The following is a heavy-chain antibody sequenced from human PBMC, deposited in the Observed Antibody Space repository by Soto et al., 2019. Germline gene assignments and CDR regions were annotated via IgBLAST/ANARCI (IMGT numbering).Heavy chain of an antibody. V-gene: IGHV1-69*12. CDR3: ARSLGLEYYYGMDV. J-gene: IGHJ6*02. CDR1: GGTFSTYA. D-gene: IGHD1-1*01. CDR2: IIPIFGTA. Sequence: QVQLVQSGAEVKKPGSSVMVSCKASGGTFSTYAISWVRQAPGQGLEWMGGIIPIFGTASYAQKFQGRGPMTAGESTSTAYMELRSLTSEDTAVYYCARSLGLEYYYGMDVWGQGTTVTVSS.